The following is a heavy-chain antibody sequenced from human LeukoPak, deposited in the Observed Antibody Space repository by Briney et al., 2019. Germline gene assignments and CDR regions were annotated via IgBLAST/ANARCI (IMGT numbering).Heavy chain of an antibody. D-gene: IGHD4-17*01. CDR1: GFTFSDHY. CDR2: TRSKARGYTT. V-gene: IGHV3-72*01. CDR3: ARGPTVTFNYHYGMDV. J-gene: IGHJ6*02. Sequence: GGSLRLASATSGFTFSDHYMDWVRQAPGKGLEWVARTRSKARGYTTEYAASVKGRFTVSRDESMNSLYLQMNSLKTEDTAVYYCARGPTVTFNYHYGMDVWGQGTTVTVSS.